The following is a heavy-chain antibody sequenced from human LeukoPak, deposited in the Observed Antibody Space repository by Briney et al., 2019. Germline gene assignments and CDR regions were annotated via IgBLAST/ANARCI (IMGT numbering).Heavy chain of an antibody. J-gene: IGHJ5*02. V-gene: IGHV1-18*01. D-gene: IGHD2-2*02. CDR3: ARECRRGSTSCYTSDWFDP. Sequence: EASVKVSCKASGYTFTSYGISWVRQAPGQGLEWMGWISAYNGNTNYAQKLQGGVTMTTDTSTSTAYMELWSLRSDDTAVYYCARECRRGSTSCYTSDWFDPWGQGTLVTVSS. CDR2: ISAYNGNT. CDR1: GYTFTSYG.